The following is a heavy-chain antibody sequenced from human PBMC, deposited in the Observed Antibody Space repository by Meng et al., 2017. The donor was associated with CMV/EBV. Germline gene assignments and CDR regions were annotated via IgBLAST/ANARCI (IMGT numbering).Heavy chain of an antibody. V-gene: IGHV3-11*01. J-gene: IGHJ4*02. CDR1: GFTFSDYY. CDR3: ARRRCSTSCYLDY. D-gene: IGHD2-2*01. Sequence: GESLKISCAASGFTFSDYYMTWIRQAPGKGLEWVSSISSSGLSIYYADSLKGRFTISRDNTKNSLYLQMNGLRAEDAAVYYCARRRCSTSCYLDYWGQGTLVTVSS. CDR2: ISSSGLSI.